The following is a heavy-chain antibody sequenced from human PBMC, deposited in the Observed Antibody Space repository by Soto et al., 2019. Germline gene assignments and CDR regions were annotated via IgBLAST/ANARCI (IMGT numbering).Heavy chain of an antibody. CDR3: AREEGSGWFWFDP. CDR1: GYTFTSYA. V-gene: IGHV1-3*01. J-gene: IGHJ5*02. CDR2: INAGNGNT. Sequence: ASVKVSCKASGYTFTSYAMHWVRQAPGQRLEWMGWINAGNGNTKYSQKFQGRVTITRDTSASTAYMELSSLRSEDTAVYYCAREEGSGWFWFDPRGQGPLVTVS. D-gene: IGHD6-19*01.